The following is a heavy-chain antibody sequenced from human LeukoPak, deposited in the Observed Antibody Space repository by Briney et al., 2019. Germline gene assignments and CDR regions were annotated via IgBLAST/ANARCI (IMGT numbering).Heavy chain of an antibody. V-gene: IGHV1-18*01. CDR1: GYTFISYG. CDR2: ISVYNGNT. CDR3: ARDHSVYSSTQGY. Sequence: GASVKVSCKASGYTFISYGINWVRQAPGQGLEWMGWISVYNGNTNYAQKLQGRVTMTTDTSTSTAYMELRSLRSDDTAVYYCARDHSVYSSTQGYWGQGTLVTVSS. J-gene: IGHJ4*02. D-gene: IGHD6-13*01.